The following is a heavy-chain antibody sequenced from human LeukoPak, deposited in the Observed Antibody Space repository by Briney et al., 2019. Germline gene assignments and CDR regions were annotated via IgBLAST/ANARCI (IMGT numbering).Heavy chain of an antibody. CDR3: ARLINGTTTAFDI. CDR2: VYTSGST. J-gene: IGHJ3*02. CDR1: GGSISGYY. V-gene: IGHV4-4*07. D-gene: IGHD1-7*01. Sequence: SETLSLTCSVSGGSISGYYWTWIRQPAGKGLEWIGRVYTSGSTHYNPSLKTRLTMSVDTSKNQFSLKLSSVTAADTAVYYCARLINGTTTAFDIWGQGTMVTVSS.